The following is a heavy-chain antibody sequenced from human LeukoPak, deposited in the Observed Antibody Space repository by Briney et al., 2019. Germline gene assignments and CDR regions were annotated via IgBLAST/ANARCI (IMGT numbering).Heavy chain of an antibody. CDR1: GFTFDDYA. J-gene: IGHJ6*02. CDR3: AKDTRSGGYYYYGMDV. CDR2: ISGDAGST. V-gene: IGHV3-43*02. Sequence: TGGSLRLSCAASGFTFDDYAMHWVRQAPGKGLEWVSLISGDAGSTYYADSVKGRFTISRDNRKNSLYLQMNSLTTEDTAFYYCAKDTRSGGYYYYGMDVWGQGTTVTISS. D-gene: IGHD3-10*01.